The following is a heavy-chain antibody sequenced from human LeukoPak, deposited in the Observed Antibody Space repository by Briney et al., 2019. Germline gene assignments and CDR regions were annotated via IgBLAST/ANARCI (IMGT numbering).Heavy chain of an antibody. Sequence: GASVKVSCKASGYTFTGYYMHWVRQAPGQGLEWMGWINPNSGGTNYAQKFQGRVTMIRDTSISTAYMELSRLRSDDTAVYYCARERLPSDDAFDIWGQGTMVTVSS. CDR3: ARERLPSDDAFDI. V-gene: IGHV1-2*02. J-gene: IGHJ3*02. D-gene: IGHD6-25*01. CDR1: GYTFTGYY. CDR2: INPNSGGT.